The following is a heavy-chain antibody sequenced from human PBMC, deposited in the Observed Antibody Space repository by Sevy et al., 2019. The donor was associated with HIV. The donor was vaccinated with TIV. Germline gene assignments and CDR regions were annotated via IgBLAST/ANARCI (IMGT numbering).Heavy chain of an antibody. CDR2: ISSSSSYI. Sequence: GGSLRLSCAASGFTFSSYSMNWVRQAPGKGLEWVSSISSSSSYIYYADSVKGRFTISRDNAKNTLYLQVNSLRAEDTAVYYCARGGGSGVVIPPLYYYGMDVWGQGTTVTVSS. D-gene: IGHD3-3*01. CDR3: ARGGGSGVVIPPLYYYGMDV. J-gene: IGHJ6*02. V-gene: IGHV3-21*01. CDR1: GFTFSSYS.